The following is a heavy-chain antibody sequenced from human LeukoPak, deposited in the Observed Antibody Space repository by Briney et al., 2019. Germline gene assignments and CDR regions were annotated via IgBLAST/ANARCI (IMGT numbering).Heavy chain of an antibody. Sequence: GGSLRLSCAASGFTFSSYWMSWVRQAPGKRLEWVANINQDGSEKYYVDSVKGRFIISRDNARNSLFLQMNILTAEDTAVYYCARDGDSSSPPFDYWGQGTLVTVYS. CDR3: ARDGDSSSPPFDY. D-gene: IGHD6-6*01. J-gene: IGHJ4*02. CDR2: INQDGSEK. V-gene: IGHV3-7*01. CDR1: GFTFSSYW.